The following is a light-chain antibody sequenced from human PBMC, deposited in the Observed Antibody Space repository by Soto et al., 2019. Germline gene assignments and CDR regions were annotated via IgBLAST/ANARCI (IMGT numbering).Light chain of an antibody. CDR2: KAS. Sequence: DIQMTQSPSTLSASVGDRVTITCRASQNINNYLAWYQQRPGKAPNLLIYKASNLESGVPSRFSGSGSGTEFSLTISSLQPDDFATYYCQQYNSSPYTFGQGTKLEIK. J-gene: IGKJ2*01. CDR3: QQYNSSPYT. V-gene: IGKV1-5*03. CDR1: QNINNY.